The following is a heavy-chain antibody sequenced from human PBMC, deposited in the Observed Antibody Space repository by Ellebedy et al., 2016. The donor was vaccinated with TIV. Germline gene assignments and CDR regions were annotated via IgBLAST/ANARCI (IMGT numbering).Heavy chain of an antibody. J-gene: IGHJ4*02. V-gene: IGHV3-30*03. CDR2: ISYDGSNK. CDR1: GFTFSSYG. Sequence: GGSLRLXXAASGFTFSSYGMHWVRQAPGKGLEWVAVISYDGSNKYYADSVKGRFTISRDNSKNTLYLQMNSLRAEDTAVYYCARDARAGQQLVHPGYWGQGTLVTVSS. D-gene: IGHD6-13*01. CDR3: ARDARAGQQLVHPGY.